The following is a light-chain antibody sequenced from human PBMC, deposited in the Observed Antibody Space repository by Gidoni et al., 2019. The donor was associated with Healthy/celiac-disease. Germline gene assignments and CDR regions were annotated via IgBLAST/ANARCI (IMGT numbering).Light chain of an antibody. CDR2: QDS. CDR3: QAWDSSTAV. J-gene: IGLJ2*01. Sequence: SSELTQPPSVSVSPGQPASITCSGDNLGDKYACWYQQKPGQSPVLVIYQDSKRPSGIPERFSGSNSGNTATLTISGTQAMDEADYYCQAWDSSTAVFGGGTKLTVL. V-gene: IGLV3-1*01. CDR1: NLGDKY.